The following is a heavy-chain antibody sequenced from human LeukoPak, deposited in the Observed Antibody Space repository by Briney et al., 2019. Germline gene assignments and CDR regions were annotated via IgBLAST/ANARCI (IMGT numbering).Heavy chain of an antibody. D-gene: IGHD6-13*01. Sequence: SETLSLTCSVSTYSIRSGYYWGWIRQPPGKGLEWIGNVYHGGGTYSNPSLKSRVTISVDTSKNQFSLILSSVTAADTAVYYCAISTNWFDPWGQGTLVTVSS. J-gene: IGHJ5*02. CDR1: TYSIRSGYY. CDR2: VYHGGGT. CDR3: AISTNWFDP. V-gene: IGHV4-38-2*02.